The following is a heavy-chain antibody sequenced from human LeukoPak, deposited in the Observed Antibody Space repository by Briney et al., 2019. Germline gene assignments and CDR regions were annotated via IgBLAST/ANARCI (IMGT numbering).Heavy chain of an antibody. J-gene: IGHJ5*02. CDR2: FDPEDGET. CDR1: GYTLTELS. V-gene: IGHV1-24*01. D-gene: IGHD3-10*01. CDR3: ATDPWEGYYGSGSYWFS. Sequence: ASVKVSCKVSGYTLTELSMHWVRQAPGKGLEWMGGFDPEDGETIYAQKFQGRVTMTEDTSTDTAYMELSSLRSEDTAVYYCATDPWEGYYGSGSYWFSWGQGTLVTVSS.